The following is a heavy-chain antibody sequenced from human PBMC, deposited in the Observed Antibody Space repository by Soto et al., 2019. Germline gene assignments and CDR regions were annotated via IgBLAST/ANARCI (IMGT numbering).Heavy chain of an antibody. Sequence: EVQLVESGGGLVQPGGSRRLSCAASGFTFISYSMNWVRKAPGKGLEWVSYISSGGSTIYYAYSVKGRFTISRDNAKNSLYLQMNSLRDEDTAVYYCARDGAYNWNSAWFDPWGQGTLVTVSS. D-gene: IGHD1-7*01. CDR2: ISSGGSTI. CDR3: ARDGAYNWNSAWFDP. CDR1: GFTFISYS. V-gene: IGHV3-48*02. J-gene: IGHJ5*02.